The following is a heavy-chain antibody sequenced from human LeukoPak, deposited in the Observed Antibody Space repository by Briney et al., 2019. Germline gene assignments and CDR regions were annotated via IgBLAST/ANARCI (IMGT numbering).Heavy chain of an antibody. Sequence: GGSLRLSCAASGFTFSNYWMTWVRQAPGKGLEWVATIKQDGGQKYYVDSVKGRFTVSRDNARNSLDLQMNSLKTEDTAVYYCGQLQRNYYYMDVWGKGTTVTVSS. CDR2: IKQDGGQK. CDR1: GFTFSNYW. CDR3: GQLQRNYYYMDV. J-gene: IGHJ6*03. D-gene: IGHD2-2*01. V-gene: IGHV3-7*03.